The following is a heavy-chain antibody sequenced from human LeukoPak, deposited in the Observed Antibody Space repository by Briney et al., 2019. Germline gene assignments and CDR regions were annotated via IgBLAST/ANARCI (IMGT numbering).Heavy chain of an antibody. CDR3: AREPYYYYGMDV. CDR1: GGSISSDDYY. V-gene: IGHV4-30-4*01. J-gene: IGHJ6*02. Sequence: SQTLSLTCTVSGGSISSDDYYWSWIRQPPGKGPEWIGYIYYSGSTYYNPSLKSRVTISVDTSKNQFSLKLSSVTAADTAVYYCAREPYYYYGMDVWGQGTTVTVSS. CDR2: IYYSGST.